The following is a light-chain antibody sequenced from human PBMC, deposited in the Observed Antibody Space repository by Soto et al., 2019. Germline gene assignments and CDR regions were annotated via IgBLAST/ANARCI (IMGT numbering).Light chain of an antibody. CDR1: QSVSSSY. CDR2: AAS. J-gene: IGKJ5*01. V-gene: IGKV3D-20*02. CDR3: QQRSNSIT. Sequence: EIVLTQSPGTLSLSPGERATLSCRASQSVSSSYLAWYQQKPGQAPRLLIYAASSRATGLPDRFSGSGSGTDFTLTISRLEPEDFAVYYCQQRSNSITFGQGTRLEIK.